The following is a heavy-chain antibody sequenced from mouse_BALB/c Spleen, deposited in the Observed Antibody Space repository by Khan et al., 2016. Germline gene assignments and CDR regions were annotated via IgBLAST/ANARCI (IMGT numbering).Heavy chain of an antibody. J-gene: IGHJ4*01. V-gene: IGHV9-1*02. CDR1: GYTFINCT. CDR3: ARKGSCISTVVTPYFVMDY. D-gene: IGHD1-1*01. Sequence: QIQLVQSGPALKKPGETVKISCKASGYTFINCTMNWVKQAPGKGLKWMGWINTFTGKPTYADDFKGRFAFSLENSATNAYLQIHTLKHEDMATYCGARKGSCISTVVTPYFVMDYWGQGTSVTVSS. CDR2: INTFTGKP.